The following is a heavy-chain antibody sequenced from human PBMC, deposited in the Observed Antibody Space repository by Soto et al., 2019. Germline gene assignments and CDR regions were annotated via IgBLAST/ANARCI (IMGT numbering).Heavy chain of an antibody. Sequence: VQLVESGGGLIQPGGSLRLSCAASGFTVSNNHMTWVRQAAGKGLELVSFVHGGGSTSYADSVKGRFTISRDNSKNIVYLQTDSLRAADTGIYFCAGRLTTAASRDYWGRGTRVSVSS. CDR3: AGRLTTAASRDY. D-gene: IGHD3-16*01. J-gene: IGHJ4*02. CDR2: VHGGGST. CDR1: GFTVSNNH. V-gene: IGHV3-53*01.